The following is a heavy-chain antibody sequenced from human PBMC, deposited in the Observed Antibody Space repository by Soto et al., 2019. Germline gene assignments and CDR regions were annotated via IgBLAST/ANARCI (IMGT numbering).Heavy chain of an antibody. D-gene: IGHD2-2*01. CDR2: INSGSTSV. J-gene: IGHJ4*02. CDR1: GFDFNRYS. CDR3: TSSTSPDAY. Sequence: EVQLVESGGGLVQPGGSLRLSCVASGFDFNRYSMNWVRQAPGKGLEWISYINSGSTSVFYADSVRGRFTISRDNAKNSLYLQMNSLRAEDTAVYYFTSSTSPDAYWGQGTLVTVSS. V-gene: IGHV3-48*04.